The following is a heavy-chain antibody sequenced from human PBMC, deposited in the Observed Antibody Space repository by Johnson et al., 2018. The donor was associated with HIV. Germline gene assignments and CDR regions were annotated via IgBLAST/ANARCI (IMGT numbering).Heavy chain of an antibody. V-gene: IGHV3-20*04. D-gene: IGHD3-16*02. CDR2: ITWNGGGK. CDR3: ARGPIADDAFDI. J-gene: IGHJ3*02. CDR1: GFTFDDYG. Sequence: VHLVESGGSMVRPGGSRRLSCAVSGFTFDDYGMSWVRQAPGKGLEWVSGITWNGGGKYYADSVKGRFTISRDNSKNTLYLQMNSLRAEDTAVYFCARGPIADDAFDIWGQGTMVTVSS.